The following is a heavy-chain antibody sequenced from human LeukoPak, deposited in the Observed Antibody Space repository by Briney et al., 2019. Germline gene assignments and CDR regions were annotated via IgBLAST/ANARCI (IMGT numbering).Heavy chain of an antibody. CDR3: ARGADWLPY. CDR1: GFSFSDYN. V-gene: IGHV3-48*01. J-gene: IGHJ4*02. Sequence: GGSLRLSCAASGFSFSDYNMNWVRQAPGKGLEWVAYISSSSSTTHYADSVTGRFSISRDNAKSSLYLQMNSLRVEDTAVYYCARGADWLPYWGQGTLVTVSS. D-gene: IGHD3-9*01. CDR2: ISSSSSTT.